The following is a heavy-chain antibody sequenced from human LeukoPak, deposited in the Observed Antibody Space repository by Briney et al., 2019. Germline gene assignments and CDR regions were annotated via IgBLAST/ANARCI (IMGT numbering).Heavy chain of an antibody. V-gene: IGHV3-33*01. Sequence: GGSLRLSCAASRFAFTSYAMHWVRQAPGKGLEWVAVIWYDGSNKYYADSVKGRFTISRDNSKNTLYLQMNSLRAEDTAVYYCAREEGGGYDYAFDIWGQGTMVTVSS. CDR1: RFAFTSYA. J-gene: IGHJ3*02. CDR3: AREEGGGYDYAFDI. CDR2: IWYDGSNK. D-gene: IGHD5-12*01.